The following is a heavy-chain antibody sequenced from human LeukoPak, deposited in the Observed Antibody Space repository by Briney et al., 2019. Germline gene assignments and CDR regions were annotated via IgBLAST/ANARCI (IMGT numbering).Heavy chain of an antibody. J-gene: IGHJ4*02. CDR2: IKQDGSEQ. CDR3: ARVVAAAGTCDY. V-gene: IGHV3-7*05. D-gene: IGHD6-13*01. CDR1: GFTLSSHW. Sequence: TGGSLRLSCAVSGFTLSSHWMSWVRQAPGKGLEWVANIKQDGSEQYYVDSVRGRFTVSRDNAKNSLYLQMNSLRAEDTAIYYCARVVAAAGTCDYWGQGTLVTVSS.